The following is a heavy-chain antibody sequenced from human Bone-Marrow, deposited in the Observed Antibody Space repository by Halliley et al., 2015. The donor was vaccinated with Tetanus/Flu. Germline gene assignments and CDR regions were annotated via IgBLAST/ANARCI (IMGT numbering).Heavy chain of an antibody. CDR3: ARDEVEFALDI. CDR1: GFTFSDYG. J-gene: IGHJ3*02. Sequence: SLRLSCASSGFTFSDYGMSWVRQAPGKGLEWVSGINWNGVNTGYAGSVKGRFTISRDNAKNSLYLQMTSLRAEDTALYYCARDEVEFALDIWGQGTKVTVSS. CDR2: INWNGVNT. D-gene: IGHD3-10*01. V-gene: IGHV3-20*04.